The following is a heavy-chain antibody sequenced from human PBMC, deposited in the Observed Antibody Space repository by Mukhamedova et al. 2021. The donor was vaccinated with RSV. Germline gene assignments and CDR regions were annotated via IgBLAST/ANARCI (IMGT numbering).Heavy chain of an antibody. J-gene: IGHJ4*02. Sequence: AGATFYADSVKGRFTVSRDNSKNMLFLEMNGLRAEDTAVYYCATDSPTSGRPGYWGQGTLVTVSS. CDR3: ATDSPTSGRPGY. CDR2: AGAT. D-gene: IGHD1-26*01. V-gene: IGHV3-23*01.